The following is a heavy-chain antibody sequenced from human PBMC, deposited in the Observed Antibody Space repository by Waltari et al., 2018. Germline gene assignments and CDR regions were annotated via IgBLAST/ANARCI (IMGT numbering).Heavy chain of an antibody. J-gene: IGHJ6*02. CDR2: INPYTGVT. V-gene: IGHV1-2*06. CDR1: GYTFIGYY. Sequence: QVQLVQSGSEVKKAGASVKVSCKASGYTFIGYYIYWGRQAPGQGLEGVGRINPYTGVTDYAQRFQDRVTVSRDTSISTAYMDMRRLRSDDTAVYFCARLWDSNVGYLTRPMDVWGQGTTVTVS. CDR3: ARLWDSNVGYLTRPMDV. D-gene: IGHD3-16*01.